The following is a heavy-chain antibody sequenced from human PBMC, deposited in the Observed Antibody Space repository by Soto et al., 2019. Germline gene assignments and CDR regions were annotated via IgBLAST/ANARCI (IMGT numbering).Heavy chain of an antibody. CDR2: IYHSGST. Sequence: SETLSLTCAVSGASISSDNWWSWVRQPPGKGLEWIGEIYHSGSTNYNPSLKSRVTISVDKSKNQFSLKLSSVTAADTAVYYCGRVSSSVMLREVIINWGQGTLVTVSS. V-gene: IGHV4-4*02. CDR1: GASISSDNW. CDR3: GRVSSSVMLREVIIN. D-gene: IGHD3-10*01. J-gene: IGHJ4*02.